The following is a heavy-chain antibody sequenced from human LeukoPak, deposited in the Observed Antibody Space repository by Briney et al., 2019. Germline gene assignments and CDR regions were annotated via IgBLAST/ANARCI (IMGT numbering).Heavy chain of an antibody. J-gene: IGHJ4*02. D-gene: IGHD3-10*01. V-gene: IGHV3-23*01. CDR1: GFTFSSYA. CDR3: AKDLPRRSGSSPPPLFDY. CDR2: ISGSGGST. Sequence: GGSLRLSCAASGFTFSSYAMSWVRQAPGKGLEWVSAISGSGGSTYYADSVKGRFTISRDNSKNTLYLQMNSLRAEDTAVYYCAKDLPRRSGSSPPPLFDYWGQGTLVTVSS.